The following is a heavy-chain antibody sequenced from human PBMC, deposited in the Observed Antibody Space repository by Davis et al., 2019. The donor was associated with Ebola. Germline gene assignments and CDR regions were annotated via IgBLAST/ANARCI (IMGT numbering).Heavy chain of an antibody. Sequence: GSLRLSCTVSGGSVSSGSYYWSWIRQPPGKGLEWIGYIYYSGSTNYNPSLKSRVTISVDTSKNQFSLKLSSVTAADTAVYYCARFTQWLVPRDYWGQGTLVTVSS. CDR2: IYYSGST. V-gene: IGHV4-61*01. CDR1: GGSVSSGSYY. D-gene: IGHD6-19*01. J-gene: IGHJ4*02. CDR3: ARFTQWLVPRDY.